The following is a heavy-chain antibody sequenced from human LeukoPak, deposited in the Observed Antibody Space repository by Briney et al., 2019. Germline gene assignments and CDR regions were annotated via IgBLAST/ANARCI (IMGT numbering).Heavy chain of an antibody. J-gene: IGHJ4*02. CDR1: GFTFSNYA. Sequence: GGSLRLSCAASGFTFSNYAIHWVRQAPGKGLEWVAVISNDGSNKYYADSVKGRFTISRDNSKNTLYLQMNSLRVKDTAVYYCARGDYWGQGTLVTVSS. V-gene: IGHV3-30-3*01. CDR3: ARGDY. CDR2: ISNDGSNK.